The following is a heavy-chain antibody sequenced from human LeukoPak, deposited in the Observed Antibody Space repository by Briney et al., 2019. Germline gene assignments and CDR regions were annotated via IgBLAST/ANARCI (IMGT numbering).Heavy chain of an antibody. CDR1: GFTFSTYW. D-gene: IGHD4-11*01. CDR2: INSDGTST. CDR3: AKSVEHSNYRKFHD. J-gene: IGHJ4*02. Sequence: GGSLRLSCAASGFTFSTYWMHWVRQAPGKGLVWVSLINSDGTSTSYADSVKGRFTISRANSKNTLYLQMKSLRVDDTAVYYCAKSVEHSNYRKFHDWGQGTLVTVSS. V-gene: IGHV3-74*01.